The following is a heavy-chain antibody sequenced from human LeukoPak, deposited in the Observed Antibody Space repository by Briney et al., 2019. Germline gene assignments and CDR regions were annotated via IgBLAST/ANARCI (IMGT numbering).Heavy chain of an antibody. Sequence: PGGSLRLSCAASGFIFSSYSMNWVRQAPGKGLEWVSSISSSSSYIYYADSVKGRFTISRDDSKNTAYLQMNSLKAEDTAVYYCTRRAYCSGGSCYLYYFDYWGQGTLVTVSS. CDR2: ISSSSSYI. CDR3: TRRAYCSGGSCYLYYFDY. D-gene: IGHD2-15*01. V-gene: IGHV3-21*04. J-gene: IGHJ4*02. CDR1: GFIFSSYS.